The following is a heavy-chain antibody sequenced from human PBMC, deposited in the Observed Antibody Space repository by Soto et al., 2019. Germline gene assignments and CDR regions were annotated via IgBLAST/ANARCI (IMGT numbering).Heavy chain of an antibody. CDR2: IYPADSDT. D-gene: IGHD4-4*01. CDR1: GYSFMSYW. J-gene: IGHJ5*02. CDR3: ARGAYNDYSHWFDP. Sequence: PGESLKISCKGSGYSFMSYWLGWVRQKPGKGLEWMGLIYPADSDTRYSPSFQGQVTISADRSISTAYLQWSSLKASDTAMYFCARGAYNDYSHWFDPWGQGTLVTVSS. V-gene: IGHV5-51*01.